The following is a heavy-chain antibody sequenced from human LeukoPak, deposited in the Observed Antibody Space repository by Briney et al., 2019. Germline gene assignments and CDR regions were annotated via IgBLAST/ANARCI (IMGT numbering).Heavy chain of an antibody. J-gene: IGHJ4*02. CDR3: ARDPDNIEGANLHY. CDR2: INQVGSVK. V-gene: IGHV3-7*01. CDR1: GFTFKSDW. Sequence: GGSLRLSCEASGFTFKSDWMNWARQAPGKGLEWVANINQVGSVKYYVDSVKGRFTISRDNAKNSLYLQMNSLRAEDTAVYYCARDPDNIEGANLHYWGRGTLVTVSS. D-gene: IGHD1-26*01.